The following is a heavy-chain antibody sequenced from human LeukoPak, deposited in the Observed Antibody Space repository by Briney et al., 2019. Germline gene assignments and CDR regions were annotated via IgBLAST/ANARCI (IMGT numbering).Heavy chain of an antibody. D-gene: IGHD6-19*01. CDR2: FDPEDGET. CDR1: GYTLTELS. CDR3: ATAGDSSGWYFDY. Sequence: GASVKVSRKVSGYTLTELSMHWVRQAPGKGLEWMGGFDPEDGETIYAQKFQGRVTMTEDTSTDTAYMELSSLRSEDTAVYYCATAGDSSGWYFDYWGQGTLVTISS. J-gene: IGHJ4*02. V-gene: IGHV1-24*01.